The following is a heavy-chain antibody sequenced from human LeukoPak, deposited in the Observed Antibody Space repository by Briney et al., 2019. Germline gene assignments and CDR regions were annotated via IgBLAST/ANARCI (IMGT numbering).Heavy chain of an antibody. CDR1: GGSISSYF. CDR3: ARDFFEGATVPGSWFDP. V-gene: IGHV4-59*01. CDR2: IHYTGST. Sequence: SETLSLTCTVSGGSISSYFWGWIRQPPGKGLEWIGYIHYTGSTNYNPSLKSRVTISVDMSKNHFSLKLSSVTAADTAVYYCARDFFEGATVPGSWFDPWGQGTLVTVSS. D-gene: IGHD6-19*01. J-gene: IGHJ5*02.